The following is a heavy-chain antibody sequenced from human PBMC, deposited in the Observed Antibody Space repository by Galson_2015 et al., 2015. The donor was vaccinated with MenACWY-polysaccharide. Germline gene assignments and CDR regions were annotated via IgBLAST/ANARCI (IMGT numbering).Heavy chain of an antibody. CDR1: GGTFNSYN. J-gene: IGHJ3*02. D-gene: IGHD4-11*01. CDR3: ARDKGILQLDGFDI. CDR2: IIPILGNP. V-gene: IGHV1-69*08. Sequence: SVKVSCKASGGTFNSYNIYWVRQAPGKGLEWMGRIIPILGNPNYAQKFQGRVTITADKSSNTVYMELSSLRSEDTAIYYCARDKGILQLDGFDIWGQGTLVTVSS.